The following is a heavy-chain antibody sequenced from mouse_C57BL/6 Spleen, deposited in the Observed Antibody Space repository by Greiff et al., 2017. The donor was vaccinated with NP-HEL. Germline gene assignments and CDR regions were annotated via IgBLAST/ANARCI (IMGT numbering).Heavy chain of an antibody. J-gene: IGHJ1*03. CDR1: GFSLTSYG. D-gene: IGHD2-5*01. CDR2: IWSGGST. CDR3: ARKGIVTRYFDV. V-gene: IGHV2-2*01. Sequence: VKLVESGPGLVQPSQSLSITCTVSGFSLTSYGVHWVRQSPGKGLEWLGVIWSGGSTDYNAAFISRLIISKDNSKSQVFFKMNSLQADDTAIDYCARKGIVTRYFDVWGTGTTVTVSS.